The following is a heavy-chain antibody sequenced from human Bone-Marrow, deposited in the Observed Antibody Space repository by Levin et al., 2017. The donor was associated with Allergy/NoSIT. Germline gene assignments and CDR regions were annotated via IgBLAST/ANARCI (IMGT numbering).Heavy chain of an antibody. Sequence: GSLRLSCAASGFTFSSYWMSWVRQAPGKGREWVANIKQDGSEKYYVDSVKGRFTISRDNAKNSLYLQMNSLRAEDTAVYYCAREIRNSNYSFDYWGQGTLVTVSS. D-gene: IGHD4-11*01. CDR3: AREIRNSNYSFDY. CDR1: GFTFSSYW. CDR2: IKQDGSEK. V-gene: IGHV3-7*03. J-gene: IGHJ4*02.